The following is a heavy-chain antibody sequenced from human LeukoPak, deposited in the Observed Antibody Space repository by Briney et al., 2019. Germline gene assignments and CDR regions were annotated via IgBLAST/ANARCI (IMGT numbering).Heavy chain of an antibody. D-gene: IGHD2-2*02. CDR1: GGSVSSGSYY. V-gene: IGHV4-61*01. CDR2: IYYSGST. CDR3: ARDGSLCSSTCCYTGLDY. Sequence: SETLSLTCTVSGGSVSSGSYYWSWIRQPPGKGLEWIGYIYYSGSTNYNPSLKSRVTISVDTSKNQFSLKLSSVTAADTAVYYCARDGSLCSSTCCYTGLDYWGQGTLVTVSS. J-gene: IGHJ4*02.